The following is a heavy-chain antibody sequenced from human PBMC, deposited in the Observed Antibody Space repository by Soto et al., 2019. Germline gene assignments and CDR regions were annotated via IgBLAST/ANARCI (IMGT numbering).Heavy chain of an antibody. CDR1: GFTFSSYW. Sequence: PGGSLRLSCAASGFTFSSYWMHWVRQAPGKGLVWVSRINSDGSSTNYADSVKGRFTISRDNAKNTLYLQMNSLRVEDTAVYYYARVGGSSWYWGRGTLVTVSS. CDR2: INSDGSST. V-gene: IGHV3-74*01. D-gene: IGHD6-6*01. J-gene: IGHJ4*02. CDR3: ARVGGSSWY.